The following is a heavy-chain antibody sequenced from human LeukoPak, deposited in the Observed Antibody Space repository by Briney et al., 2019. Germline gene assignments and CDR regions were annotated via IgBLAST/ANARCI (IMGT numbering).Heavy chain of an antibody. CDR3: ARVIGWDEPFDL. D-gene: IGHD1-26*01. CDR2: INTDGSST. V-gene: IGHV3-74*01. J-gene: IGHJ3*01. Sequence: GGSLRLSCAASGFTFDDFPMHCVRQAPGKGLEWVSGINTDGSSTNYADSVRGRFTVSRDNAKNTLYLQMNSLRVEDTAVYYCARVIGWDEPFDLWGHGTLVTVSS. CDR1: GFTFDDFP.